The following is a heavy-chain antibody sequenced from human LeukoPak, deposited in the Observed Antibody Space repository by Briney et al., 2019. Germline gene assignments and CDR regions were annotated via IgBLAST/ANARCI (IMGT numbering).Heavy chain of an antibody. CDR3: ARLLVYSDLVGGVIAALFDY. CDR1: GGSISSSSYY. V-gene: IGHV4-39*01. CDR2: IYYSGST. D-gene: IGHD6-25*01. J-gene: IGHJ4*02. Sequence: SETLSLTCTVSGGSISSSSYYWGWIRQPPGKGLEWIGSIYYSGSTYYNPSLKSRVTISVDTSKNQFSLKLSSVTAADTAVYYCARLLVYSDLVGGVIAALFDYWGQGTLVTVSS.